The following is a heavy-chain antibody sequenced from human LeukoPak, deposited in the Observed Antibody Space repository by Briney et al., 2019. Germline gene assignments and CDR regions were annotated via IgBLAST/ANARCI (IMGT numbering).Heavy chain of an antibody. CDR1: GFTFSSYG. CDR2: ISYDGSNK. Sequence: GRSLRLSCAASGFTFSSYGMHWVRQAPAKGLEWVAIISYDGSNKYYADSVKGRFTISRDNSKNTLYLQMNSLRADDTAVYYCAKSTTVTQRGYFDYWGQGTLVTVSS. J-gene: IGHJ4*02. V-gene: IGHV3-30*18. CDR3: AKSTTVTQRGYFDY. D-gene: IGHD4-17*01.